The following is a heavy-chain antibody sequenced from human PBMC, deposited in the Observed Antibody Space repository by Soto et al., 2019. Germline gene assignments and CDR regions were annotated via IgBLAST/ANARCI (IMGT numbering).Heavy chain of an antibody. CDR2: INPSGGST. Sequence: QVQLVQSGAEVKKPGASVKVSCKASGYTFTSYYMHWVRQAPGQGLEWMGIINPSGGSTSYAQKLQGRVTMTTDTSTSTFYMELSSLRSEDTAVYYCARGQWSAGVVIPFAYWGQGALVTVAS. J-gene: IGHJ4*02. V-gene: IGHV1-46*01. CDR1: GYTFTSYY. CDR3: ARGQWSAGVVIPFAY. D-gene: IGHD3-22*01.